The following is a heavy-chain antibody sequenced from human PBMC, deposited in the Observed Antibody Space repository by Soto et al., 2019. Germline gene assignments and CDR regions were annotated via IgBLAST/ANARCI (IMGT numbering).Heavy chain of an antibody. V-gene: IGHV3-30-3*01. CDR3: ARVDREDILVVVGARPGEYGTAI. D-gene: IGHD2-15*01. Sequence: QVQLVESGGGVVQPGGSLRLSCAASGFTFRNHAMHWVRQAPGKGLECLAVIAHDGSNAFYRDSVKGRFTVPRDNSKNTLYLYMNSLRSEDTGVYYCARVDREDILVVVGARPGEYGTAIWGQGTTVIVSS. CDR2: IAHDGSNA. J-gene: IGHJ6*02. CDR1: GFTFRNHA.